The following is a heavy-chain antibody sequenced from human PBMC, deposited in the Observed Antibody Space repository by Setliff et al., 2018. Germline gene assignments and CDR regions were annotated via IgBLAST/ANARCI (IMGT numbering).Heavy chain of an antibody. Sequence: ASVKVSCKASGYTFTSYAMNWVRQAPGQGLEWMGWINTNTGNPTYAQGFTGRFVFSLDTSVSTACLQISSLKAEDTAVYYCASYIAAAGTSYWFDPWGQGTLVTVSS. V-gene: IGHV7-4-1*02. D-gene: IGHD6-13*01. CDR3: ASYIAAAGTSYWFDP. J-gene: IGHJ5*02. CDR1: GYTFTSYA. CDR2: INTNTGNP.